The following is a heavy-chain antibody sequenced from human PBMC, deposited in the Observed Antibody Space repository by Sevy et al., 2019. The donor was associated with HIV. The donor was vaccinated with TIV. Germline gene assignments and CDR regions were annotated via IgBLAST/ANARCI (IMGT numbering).Heavy chain of an antibody. D-gene: IGHD3-3*01. J-gene: IGHJ5*02. CDR1: GGSISSSSYS. Sequence: SETLSLTCTVSGGSISSSSYSWGWIRKPPGKGLEWLGNISYSGSTYYNPSLKSRVTISVVTSKNQFSLKLSSVTAADTAVYYCAVITIFGVVTDNWFDPWGQGTLVTVSS. CDR2: ISYSGST. V-gene: IGHV4-39*01. CDR3: AVITIFGVVTDNWFDP.